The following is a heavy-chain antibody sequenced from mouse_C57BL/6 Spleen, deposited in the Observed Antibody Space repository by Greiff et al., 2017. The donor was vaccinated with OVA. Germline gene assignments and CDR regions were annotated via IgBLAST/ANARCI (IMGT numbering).Heavy chain of an antibody. Sequence: QVQLQQSGAELVRPGASVTLSCKASGYTFTDYEMHWVKQTPVHGLEWIGAIDPETGGTAYNQKFKGKAILTADKSSSTAYMELRSPTSEDSAVYYCTRGGKRGGNYVGFAYWGQGTLVTVSA. D-gene: IGHD2-1*01. J-gene: IGHJ3*01. CDR1: GYTFTDYE. V-gene: IGHV1-15*01. CDR2: IDPETGGT. CDR3: TRGGKRGGNYVGFAY.